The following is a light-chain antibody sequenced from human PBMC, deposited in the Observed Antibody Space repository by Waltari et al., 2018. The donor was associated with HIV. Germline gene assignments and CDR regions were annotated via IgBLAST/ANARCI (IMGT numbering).Light chain of an antibody. CDR2: WAS. V-gene: IGKV4-1*01. J-gene: IGKJ4*01. CDR1: RSILYIRNY. Sequence: DIVMTQSPDSLAVSLGARATFNCTSSRSILYIRNYLAWYQQKPGQPPKVLIYWASTRAFGVPDRFSGSGSGTEFTLTISRVQADDVATYYCQQHYILRSTFGGGTKIEI. CDR3: QQHYILRST.